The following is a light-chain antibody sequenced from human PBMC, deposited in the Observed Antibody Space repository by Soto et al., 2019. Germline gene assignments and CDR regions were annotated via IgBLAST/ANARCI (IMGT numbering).Light chain of an antibody. CDR2: AAS. CDR1: KGISRY. J-gene: IGKJ5*01. Sequence: DIQVTQSPSFLAESVGDRVTITCRASKGISRYLAWYQQKPGKAPKLLIYAASTLQSGVPSRFSGSGSGTEFTLTISNLQPEDFASYYFQQLNSYPLITFGQGTRLEIK. CDR3: QQLNSYPLIT. V-gene: IGKV1-9*01.